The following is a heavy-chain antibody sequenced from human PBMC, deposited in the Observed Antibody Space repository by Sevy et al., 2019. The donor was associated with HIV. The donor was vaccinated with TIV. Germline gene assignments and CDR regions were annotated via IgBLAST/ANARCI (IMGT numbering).Heavy chain of an antibody. V-gene: IGHV6-1*01. J-gene: IGHJ4*02. CDR3: AREDWNYVNFDY. Sequence: SQTLSLTCAISGDSVSNDFAAWNWIRQSPSRGLEWLGRTYYRSKWYNDYAVFVNSRITINPDTSKNQFSLQLNSVTPEDTAVYYCAREDWNYVNFDYWGQGTLVTVSS. D-gene: IGHD1-7*01. CDR1: GDSVSNDFAA. CDR2: TYYRSKWYN.